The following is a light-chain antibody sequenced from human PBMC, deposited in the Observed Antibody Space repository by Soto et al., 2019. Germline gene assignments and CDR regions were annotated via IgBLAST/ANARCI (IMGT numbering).Light chain of an antibody. J-gene: IGKJ3*01. V-gene: IGKV1-5*01. CDR2: DAS. CDR1: QNIGSR. CDR3: QQCNTPFT. Sequence: DIQMTQSPSTLSASVGDRVAITCRASQNIGSRLAWYQQKPDEAPKLLIYDASSLESGVPLRFGGSGSGTDFTLIISSXXXXXXXTYYCQQCNTPFTFGGGTKVEIK.